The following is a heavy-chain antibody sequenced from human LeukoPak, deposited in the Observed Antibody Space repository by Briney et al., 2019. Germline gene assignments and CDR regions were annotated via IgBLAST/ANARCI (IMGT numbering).Heavy chain of an antibody. CDR1: GFTFSSYW. CDR2: IDSDGSTT. V-gene: IGHV3-74*01. CDR3: AREAYCGGDCYYFDY. D-gene: IGHD2-21*02. Sequence: GGSLRLSCAASGFTFSSYWMHWVRQAPGKGLVWVSRIDSDGSTTNYADSVKGRFTISRDNAKNTLYLQMNSLRAEEMAVYCCAREAYCGGDCYYFDYWGQGTLVTVSS. J-gene: IGHJ4*02.